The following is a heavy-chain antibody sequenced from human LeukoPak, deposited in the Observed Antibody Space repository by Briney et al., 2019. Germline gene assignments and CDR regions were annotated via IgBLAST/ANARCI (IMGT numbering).Heavy chain of an antibody. D-gene: IGHD5-18*01. V-gene: IGHV4-31*03. CDR1: GGSISSGGYY. CDR3: ARARGYSYGPTGRTFDY. CDR2: IYYSGST. J-gene: IGHJ4*02. Sequence: PSQTLSLTCTVSGGSISSGGYYWSWIRQHPGKGLEWIGYIYYSGSTYYNPSLKSRVTISVDTSKNLFSLKLSSVTAADTAVYYCARARGYSYGPTGRTFDYWGQGTLVTVSS.